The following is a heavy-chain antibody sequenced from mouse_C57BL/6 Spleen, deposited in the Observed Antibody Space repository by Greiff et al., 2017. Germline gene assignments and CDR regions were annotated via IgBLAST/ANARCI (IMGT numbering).Heavy chain of an antibody. CDR2: IYPGNSDT. Sequence: EVKVEESGTVLARPGASVKMSCKTSGYTFTSYWMHWVKQRPGQGLEWIGAIYPGNSDTSYNQKFKGKAKLTAVTSASTAYMELSSLTNEDSAVYYCTRKSDYGNYFDYWGQGTTLTVSS. CDR1: GYTFTSYW. J-gene: IGHJ2*01. CDR3: TRKSDYGNYFDY. D-gene: IGHD2-1*01. V-gene: IGHV1-5*01.